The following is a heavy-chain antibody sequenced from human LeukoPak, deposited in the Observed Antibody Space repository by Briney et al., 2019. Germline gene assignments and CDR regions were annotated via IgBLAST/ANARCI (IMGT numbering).Heavy chain of an antibody. V-gene: IGHV1-18*01. Sequence: ASVKVSCKGSGYDFSTFGITWVRQAPGQGLEWMGWISVYNGKATYAQNFQGRVSMTTDLPPTTAYMELRTLRSDDTAVYYCARVGHRWYGYFDVWGQGTVLTVSS. CDR1: GYDFSTFG. CDR2: ISVYNGKA. CDR3: ARVGHRWYGYFDV. D-gene: IGHD6-13*01. J-gene: IGHJ4*02.